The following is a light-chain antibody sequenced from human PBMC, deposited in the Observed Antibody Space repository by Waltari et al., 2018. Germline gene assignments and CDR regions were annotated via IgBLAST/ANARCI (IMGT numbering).Light chain of an antibody. V-gene: IGLV3-21*04. CDR1: NIETKS. Sequence: YVVTQPPSVSVTPGQTATLTCGGENIETKSVNWYQQKPGQAPFLVMFYDNDRPAGIPERFSGSNSGNTATLTINWVEAGDEADYHCQVWDDVIDSGVFGGGTRLSVL. CDR3: QVWDDVIDSGV. CDR2: YDN. J-gene: IGLJ3*02.